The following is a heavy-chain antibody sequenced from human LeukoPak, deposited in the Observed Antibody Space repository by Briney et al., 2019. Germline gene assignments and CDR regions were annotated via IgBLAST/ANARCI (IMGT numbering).Heavy chain of an antibody. CDR1: GGSISSGGYY. CDR3: ARAHGIAAADTTYYFDS. V-gene: IGHV4-31*03. J-gene: IGHJ4*02. Sequence: SQTLSLTCTVSGGSISSGGYYWSWIRQHPGQGLEWIGSIYYSGSTYYNPSLKSRVTISVDTSKNQFSLKLSSLTAADTAVYYCARAHGIAAADTTYYFDSWGQGTLVTVSS. CDR2: IYYSGST. D-gene: IGHD6-13*01.